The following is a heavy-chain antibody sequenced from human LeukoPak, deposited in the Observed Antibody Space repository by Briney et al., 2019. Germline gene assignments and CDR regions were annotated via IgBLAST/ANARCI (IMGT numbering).Heavy chain of an antibody. CDR2: INPNSGGT. Sequence: ASVKVSCKASGYTFTGYYMHWVRQAPGQGLEWMGWINPNSGGTNYAQKLQGRVTMTTDTSTSTAYMELRSLRSDDTAVYYCARERGQYYYGSGSYYGFDYWGQGTLVTVSS. CDR1: GYTFTGYY. J-gene: IGHJ4*02. CDR3: ARERGQYYYGSGSYYGFDY. D-gene: IGHD3-10*01. V-gene: IGHV1-2*02.